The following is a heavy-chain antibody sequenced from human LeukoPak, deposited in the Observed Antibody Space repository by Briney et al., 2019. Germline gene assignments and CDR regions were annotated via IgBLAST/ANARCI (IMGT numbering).Heavy chain of an antibody. D-gene: IGHD5-12*01. J-gene: IGHJ4*02. Sequence: GGSLRLSCTAAGFTFSHYWMQWVRQAPGKGLVWVSRLNNDGSSTTYADSVKGRFTISRDNAKNTLYLQMNSLRAEDTAVYYCAREQSGWLFDYWGQGTLVTVSS. CDR2: LNNDGSST. CDR3: AREQSGWLFDY. V-gene: IGHV3-74*01. CDR1: GFTFSHYW.